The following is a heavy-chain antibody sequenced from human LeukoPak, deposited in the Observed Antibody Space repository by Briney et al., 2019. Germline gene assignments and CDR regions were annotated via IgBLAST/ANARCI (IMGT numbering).Heavy chain of an antibody. V-gene: IGHV4-59*01. Sequence: SETPSLTCSMSGDSFSTFYYTWIRQPPGKGLEWVGYIYYTGSPNYNPSLRSRVTIWADTSKNQFSLNLMSATAADAAMYYCAKWKLTAAGISDAVWGQGVPVTVSS. CDR3: AKWKLTAAGISDAV. CDR2: IYYTGSP. J-gene: IGHJ4*02. CDR1: GDSFSTFY. D-gene: IGHD6-13*01.